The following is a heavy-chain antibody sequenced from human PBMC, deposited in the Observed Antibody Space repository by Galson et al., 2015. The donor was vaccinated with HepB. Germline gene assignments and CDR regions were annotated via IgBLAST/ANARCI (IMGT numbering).Heavy chain of an antibody. CDR2: IYSGGST. CDR1: GFTVSSNY. V-gene: IGHV3-66*02. CDR3: ARDLLISGYYHFDY. J-gene: IGHJ4*02. D-gene: IGHD3-22*01. Sequence: SLRLSCAASGFTVSSNYMSWVRQAPGKGLEWVSVIYSGGSTYYADSVKGRFTISRDNSKNTLYLQMNSLRAEDTAVYYCARDLLISGYYHFDYWGQGTLVTVSS.